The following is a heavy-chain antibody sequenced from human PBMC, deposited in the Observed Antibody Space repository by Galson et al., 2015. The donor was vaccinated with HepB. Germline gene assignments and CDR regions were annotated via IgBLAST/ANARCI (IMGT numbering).Heavy chain of an antibody. V-gene: IGHV1-18*01. CDR3: ARVRGGQDYWYFDL. CDR1: GYTFTSYG. D-gene: IGHD2-15*01. CDR2: ISAYNDNT. J-gene: IGHJ2*01. Sequence: SVKVSCKASGYTFTSYGISWVRQAPGQGLEWMGWISAYNDNTNYAQKLQGRVTMTTDTSTSTAYMELRSLRSDDTAVYYCARVRGGQDYWYFDLWGRGTLVTVSS.